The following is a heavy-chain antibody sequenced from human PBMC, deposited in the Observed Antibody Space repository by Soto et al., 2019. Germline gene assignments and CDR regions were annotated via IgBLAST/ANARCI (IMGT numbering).Heavy chain of an antibody. Sequence: QVQLVESGGGVVQPGRSLRLSCAASGFTFSSYGMHWVRQAPGKGLEWVAVITYDGSNKYYADSVKGRFTISRDNSKNTRYLQMNSLRAEDMAVYYCSKDLGVVGGAVDYRGQGTLVTVSS. CDR3: SKDLGVVGGAVDY. V-gene: IGHV3-30*18. J-gene: IGHJ4*02. CDR2: ITYDGSNK. CDR1: GFTFSSYG. D-gene: IGHD1-26*01.